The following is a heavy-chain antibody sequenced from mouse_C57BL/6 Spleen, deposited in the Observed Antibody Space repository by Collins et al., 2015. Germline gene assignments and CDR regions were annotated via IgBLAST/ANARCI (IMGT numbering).Heavy chain of an antibody. CDR1: GYTFTDYS. CDR2: INTETGEP. V-gene: IGHV9-2-1*01. J-gene: IGHJ2*01. CDR3: ARAFYYYGSVY. Sequence: QIQLVQSGPELKKPGETVKISCKASGYTFTDYSMHWVKQAPGKGLKWMGWINTETGEPTYADDFKGRFAFSLETSASTAYLQINNLKNEDTATYFCARAFYYYGSVYWGQGTTLTVSS. D-gene: IGHD1-1*01.